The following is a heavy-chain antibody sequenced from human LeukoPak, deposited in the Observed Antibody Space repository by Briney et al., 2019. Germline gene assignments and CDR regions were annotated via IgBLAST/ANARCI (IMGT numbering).Heavy chain of an antibody. CDR2: IRSKAYGGTT. CDR3: TREGKYSSSWYYFDY. V-gene: IGHV3-49*03. D-gene: IGHD6-13*01. CDR1: GFTFSSFA. J-gene: IGHJ4*02. Sequence: PGGSLRLSCEASGFTFSSFAMSWFRQAPGKGLEWVGFIRSKAYGGTTEYAASVKGRFTISRDDSKSIAYLQMNSLKTEDTAVYYCTREGKYSSSWYYFDYWGQGTLVAVSS.